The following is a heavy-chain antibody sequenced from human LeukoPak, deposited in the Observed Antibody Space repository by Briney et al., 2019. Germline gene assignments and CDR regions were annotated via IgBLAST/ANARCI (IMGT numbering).Heavy chain of an antibody. D-gene: IGHD3-22*01. Sequence: GGSLRLSCAASGFTFSSYAMSWVRQAPGKGLERVSAISGSGGSTYYADSVKGRFTISRDNSKNTLYLQMNSLRAEDTAVYYCAKVSHGYYDSSGYYPDYWGQGTLVTVSS. J-gene: IGHJ4*02. V-gene: IGHV3-23*01. CDR2: ISGSGGST. CDR1: GFTFSSYA. CDR3: AKVSHGYYDSSGYYPDY.